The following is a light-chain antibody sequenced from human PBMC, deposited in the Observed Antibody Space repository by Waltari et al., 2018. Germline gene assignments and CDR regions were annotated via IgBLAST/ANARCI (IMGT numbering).Light chain of an antibody. Sequence: EIVLTQSPATPPLSTGERATLSCRAMQRVSSYLAGYRKKPGQAPRPLIYDASNRAAGIPARFSGSGSGTDFTLTISSLEPEDFADYYCQQRSNRPYTFGQGTKLEIK. CDR3: QQRSNRPYT. CDR2: DAS. CDR1: QRVSSY. V-gene: IGKV3-11*01. J-gene: IGKJ2*01.